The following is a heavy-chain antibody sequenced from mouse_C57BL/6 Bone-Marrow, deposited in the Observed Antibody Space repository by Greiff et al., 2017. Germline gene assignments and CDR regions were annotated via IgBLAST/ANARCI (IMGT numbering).Heavy chain of an antibody. CDR3: AREGIYYETLYARDY. Sequence: QVQLQQSGPELVKPGASVKISCKASGYSFTSYYIHWVKQRPGQGLEWIGWIYPGRGNTKYNEKFKGKATLTADTSSSTAYMQRSSLTSEDSAVYYCAREGIYYETLYARDYWGQGTSVTVSS. D-gene: IGHD2-4*01. CDR1: GYSFTSYY. CDR2: IYPGRGNT. J-gene: IGHJ4*01. V-gene: IGHV1-66*01.